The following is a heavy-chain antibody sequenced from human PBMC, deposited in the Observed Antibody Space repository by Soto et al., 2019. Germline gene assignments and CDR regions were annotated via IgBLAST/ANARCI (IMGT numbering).Heavy chain of an antibody. V-gene: IGHV4-59*01. Sequence: QVQLQESGPGLVKPSETLSLTCTVSGGSISSYYWSWIRQPPGKGLEWIGYIYYSGSTNYNPSLKSRVTISVDTSKNQFSLKLSSVTAADTAVYYCARGVVPAAPDDYWGQGTLVTVSS. J-gene: IGHJ4*02. CDR2: IYYSGST. CDR3: ARGVVPAAPDDY. CDR1: GGSISSYY. D-gene: IGHD2-2*01.